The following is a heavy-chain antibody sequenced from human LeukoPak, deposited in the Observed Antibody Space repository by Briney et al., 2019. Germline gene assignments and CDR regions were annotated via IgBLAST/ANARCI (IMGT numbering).Heavy chain of an antibody. CDR3: ANDYHSGSFHDF. CDR2: MSRRDDYT. V-gene: IGHV3-23*01. D-gene: IGHD3-10*01. Sequence: PGGSLRLSCAASGFAFSSYAMGWVRQPPGKGLEWVSVMSRRDDYTYYADSVKGRFTISRDNSKNTLYLQMNTLRAEDTAVYYCANDYHSGSFHDFWGQGTLVTVSS. CDR1: GFAFSSYA. J-gene: IGHJ4*02.